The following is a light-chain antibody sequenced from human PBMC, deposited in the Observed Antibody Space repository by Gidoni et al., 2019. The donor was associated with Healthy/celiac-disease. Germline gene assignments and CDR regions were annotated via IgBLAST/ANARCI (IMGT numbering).Light chain of an antibody. CDR1: SANIGNTY. CDR2: DNN. CDR3: GTWDSSLSAVV. Sequence: QSVLTQPPSVSAAPGKKVTISCSGRSANIGNTYVSWYQQLPGTAPNLLIYDNNKRPAGIPDRFSGSKSGTSATLGITGLQTGDEADYYCGTWDSSLSAVVFGGGTKLTVL. J-gene: IGLJ2*01. V-gene: IGLV1-51*01.